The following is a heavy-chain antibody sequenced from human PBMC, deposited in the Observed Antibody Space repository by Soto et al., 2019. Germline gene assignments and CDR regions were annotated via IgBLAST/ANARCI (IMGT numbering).Heavy chain of an antibody. CDR1: GFTFSSYA. J-gene: IGHJ4*02. CDR3: ARVRYNWNPAAFDY. D-gene: IGHD1-20*01. Sequence: HPGGSLRLSCAASGFTFSSYAMHWVRQAPGKGLEWVVVISYDGSNKYYADSVKGRFTISRDNSKNTLYLQMNSLRAEDTAVYYCARVRYNWNPAAFDYWGQGTLVTVSS. CDR2: ISYDGSNK. V-gene: IGHV3-30-3*01.